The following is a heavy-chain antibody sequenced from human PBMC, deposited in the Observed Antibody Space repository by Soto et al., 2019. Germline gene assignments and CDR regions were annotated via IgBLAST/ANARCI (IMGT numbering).Heavy chain of an antibody. J-gene: IGHJ5*02. V-gene: IGHV4-59*01. CDR2: VYYTGST. CDR3: ARVPALAGVFYPWFDP. Sequence: EQLQESGPGLVKPSETLSLTCTVSDGSISTYYWSWIRQSPGKGLEWIGYVYYTGSTNYNPSLKSRAHISLDTSGNQFSLRLTSVTAADTAVYYCARVPALAGVFYPWFDPWGQGILVTVSS. CDR1: DGSISTYY. D-gene: IGHD6-19*01.